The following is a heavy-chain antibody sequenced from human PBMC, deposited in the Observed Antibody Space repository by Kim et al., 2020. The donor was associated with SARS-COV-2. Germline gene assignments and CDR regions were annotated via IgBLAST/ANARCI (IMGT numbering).Heavy chain of an antibody. V-gene: IGHV4-39*01. CDR2: IYYTGST. CDR1: GDSFSSSSYY. CDR3: ETRNSTSYSMDV. Sequence: SETLSLTCTVSGDSFSSSSYYWTRNRQPPGKGLEWIGSIYYTGSTYYNPFLNRRATISVDTSKNQFSLMLTPVTAENTAVYYCETRNSTSYSMDVWGQGT. J-gene: IGHJ6*02. D-gene: IGHD6-6*01.